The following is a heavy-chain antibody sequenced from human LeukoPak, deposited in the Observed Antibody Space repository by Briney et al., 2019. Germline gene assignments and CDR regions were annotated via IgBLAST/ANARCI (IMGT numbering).Heavy chain of an antibody. CDR1: GFTFSSYA. J-gene: IGHJ4*02. D-gene: IGHD6-13*01. V-gene: IGHV3-30*04. Sequence: GGSLRLSCAASGFTFSSYAMHWVRQAPGKGLVWVAVISYDGSNKYYADSVKGRFTVSRENSKNTLYLQVNSLRAEDTAVYYCARDSAPYSSRWFYFFDNWGQGTLVTVSS. CDR2: ISYDGSNK. CDR3: ARDSAPYSSRWFYFFDN.